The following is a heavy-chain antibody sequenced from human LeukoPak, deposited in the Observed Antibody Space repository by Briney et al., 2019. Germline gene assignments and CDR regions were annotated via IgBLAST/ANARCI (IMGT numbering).Heavy chain of an antibody. Sequence: GESLKISCKGSGYSFPNFWIGWLRQMPGKGLEWMGSVYPGDSDTRYGPSFQGQVTISVDKSNSTAYLQWSSLKASDTAMYYCARHEFFCGSDCSSHWYFDLWGRGTLVTVSS. V-gene: IGHV5-51*01. CDR3: ARHEFFCGSDCSSHWYFDL. D-gene: IGHD2-21*02. CDR1: GYSFPNFW. J-gene: IGHJ2*01. CDR2: VYPGDSDT.